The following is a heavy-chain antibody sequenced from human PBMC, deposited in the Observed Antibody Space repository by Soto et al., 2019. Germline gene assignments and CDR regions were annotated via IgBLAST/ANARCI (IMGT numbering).Heavy chain of an antibody. Sequence: GGSLRLSCAASGFTFSSYSMNWVRQAPGKGLEWVSSISSSSSYIYYADSVKGRFTISRDNAKNSLYLQMNSLRAEDTAVYYGARDAGTGYSSSWYWGQGTLVTVSS. D-gene: IGHD6-13*01. CDR2: ISSSSSYI. V-gene: IGHV3-21*01. CDR1: GFTFSSYS. CDR3: ARDAGTGYSSSWY. J-gene: IGHJ4*02.